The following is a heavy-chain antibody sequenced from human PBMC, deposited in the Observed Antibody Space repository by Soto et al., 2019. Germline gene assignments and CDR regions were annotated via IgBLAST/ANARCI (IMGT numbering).Heavy chain of an antibody. Sequence: GASVKVSCKASGYTFTSYGISWVRQAPGQGLEWMGWINPNSGGTNYAQKFQGWVTMTRDTSISTAYMELSRLRSDDTAVYYCARERQWLVPSWFDPWGQGTLVTVSS. CDR3: ARERQWLVPSWFDP. CDR1: GYTFTSYG. CDR2: INPNSGGT. J-gene: IGHJ5*02. V-gene: IGHV1-2*04. D-gene: IGHD6-19*01.